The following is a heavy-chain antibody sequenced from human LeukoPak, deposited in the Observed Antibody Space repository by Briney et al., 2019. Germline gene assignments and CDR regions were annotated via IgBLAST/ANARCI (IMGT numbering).Heavy chain of an antibody. D-gene: IGHD4-17*01. J-gene: IGHJ2*01. CDR1: GFTFSSYS. CDR3: AKSRYGDYSPGSNNWYFDL. CDR2: ISSSSSTI. Sequence: PGGSLRLSCAASGFTFSSYSMNWVRQAPGKGLEWVSYISSSSSTIYYADSVKGRFTISRDNAKNSLYLQMNSLRAEDTALYYCAKSRYGDYSPGSNNWYFDLWGRGTLVTVSS. V-gene: IGHV3-48*04.